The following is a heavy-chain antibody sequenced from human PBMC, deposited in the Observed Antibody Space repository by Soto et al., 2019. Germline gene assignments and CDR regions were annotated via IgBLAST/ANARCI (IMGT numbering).Heavy chain of an antibody. CDR1: GGSISSGTYY. CDR2: IYHSGIT. J-gene: IGHJ4*02. Sequence: QVQLQEAGPGLVRPLQTLSLTCTVSGGSISSGTYYWSWIRQFPGKGLEWIGYIYHSGITYYNPSLKSRVTMAIDTSWNQFALRVPSVTAADTAVYSCARCLGADYVWGSYRYRSFGFWGPGILVTVSS. CDR3: ARCLGADYVWGSYRYRSFGF. D-gene: IGHD3-16*02. V-gene: IGHV4-31*03.